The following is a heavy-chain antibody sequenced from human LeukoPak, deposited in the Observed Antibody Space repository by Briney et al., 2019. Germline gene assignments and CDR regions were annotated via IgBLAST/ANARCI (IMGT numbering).Heavy chain of an antibody. D-gene: IGHD4-17*01. Sequence: GGSLRLSCAASGFTFSSYWMSWVRQAPGKGLEWVSVIYSGGSTYYADSVKGRFTISRDNSKNTLYLQMNSLRAEDTAVYYCARGYSGDTVTTDLDYWGQGTLVTVSS. CDR2: IYSGGST. CDR3: ARGYSGDTVTTDLDY. CDR1: GFTFSSYW. J-gene: IGHJ4*02. V-gene: IGHV3-53*01.